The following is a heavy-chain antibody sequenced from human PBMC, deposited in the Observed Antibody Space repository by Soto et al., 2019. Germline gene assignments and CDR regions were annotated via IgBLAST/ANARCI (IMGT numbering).Heavy chain of an antibody. V-gene: IGHV3-74*01. CDR2: INIYGSST. D-gene: IGHD2-2*03. J-gene: IGHJ3*02. Sequence: EVQLVESGGGSVRPGGSLRLSCAASGFTFSRYWMHWVRQAPGKGLVWVSRINIYGSSTDYADSVKGRFTISRDNAKNTLYLQMNSLRVEDTAVYYCARGWIGDLNDAFDIWGQGTMVTVSS. CDR3: ARGWIGDLNDAFDI. CDR1: GFTFSRYW.